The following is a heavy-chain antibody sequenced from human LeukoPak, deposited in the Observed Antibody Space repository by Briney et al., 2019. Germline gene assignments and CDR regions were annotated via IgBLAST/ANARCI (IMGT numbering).Heavy chain of an antibody. CDR2: ISWNSGSL. CDR1: GFIFDDYA. D-gene: IGHD6-13*01. CDR3: ARCKIAAAGPTKNWFDP. V-gene: IGHV3-9*01. J-gene: IGHJ5*02. Sequence: GRSLRLSCAASGFIFDDYAMHWVRQAPGKGLEWVSGISWNSGSLAYADSVKGRFTISRDNAKNSLYLQMNSLRAEDTAVYYCARCKIAAAGPTKNWFDPWGQGTLVTVSS.